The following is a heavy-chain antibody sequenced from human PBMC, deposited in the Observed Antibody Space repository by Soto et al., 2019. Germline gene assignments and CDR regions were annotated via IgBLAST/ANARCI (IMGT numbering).Heavy chain of an antibody. Sequence: GGSLRLSCAASGFTFSSYAMSWVRQAPGKGLERVSAISGSGGSTYYADSVKGRFTISRDNSKNTLYLQMNSLRAVDTAVYYFSKDPVVSNWGSTPSFDDWGQGTPVTVSS. V-gene: IGHV3-23*01. D-gene: IGHD7-27*01. CDR1: GFTFSSYA. CDR3: SKDPVVSNWGSTPSFDD. CDR2: ISGSGGST. J-gene: IGHJ4*02.